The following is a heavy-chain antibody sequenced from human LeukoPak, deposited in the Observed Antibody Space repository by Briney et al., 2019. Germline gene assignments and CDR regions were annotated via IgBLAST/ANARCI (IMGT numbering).Heavy chain of an antibody. CDR1: GGSISSSSYY. J-gene: IGHJ4*02. Sequence: SETLSLTCTVSGGSISSSSYYWSWIRQPPGKGLEWIGEINHSGSTNYNPSLKSRVTISVDTSKNQFSLKLSSVTAADTAVYYCARRKLRFLEWLLRGYFDYWGQGTLVTVSS. D-gene: IGHD3-3*01. V-gene: IGHV4-39*07. CDR2: INHSGST. CDR3: ARRKLRFLEWLLRGYFDY.